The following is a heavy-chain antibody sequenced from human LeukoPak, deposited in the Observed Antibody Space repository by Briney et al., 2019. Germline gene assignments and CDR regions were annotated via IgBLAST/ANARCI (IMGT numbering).Heavy chain of an antibody. CDR1: GFTFSSYG. CDR3: AQSSVVVPAAIRY. D-gene: IGHD2-2*01. V-gene: IGHV3-30*18. J-gene: IGHJ4*02. CDR2: ISYDGSNK. Sequence: PGRSLRLSCAASGFTFSSYGMHWVRQAPGKGLEWVAVISYDGSNKYYADSVKGRFTISRDNSKNTLYLQMNSLGAEDTAVYYCAQSSVVVPAAIRYWGQGTLVTVSS.